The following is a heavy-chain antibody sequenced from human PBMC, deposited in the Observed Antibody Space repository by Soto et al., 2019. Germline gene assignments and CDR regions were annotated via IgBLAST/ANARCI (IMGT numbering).Heavy chain of an antibody. V-gene: IGHV3-48*02. D-gene: IGHD6-19*01. CDR3: ARDLEQWPNPYYFGY. CDR2: ISSSSSTI. CDR1: GFTFSSYS. J-gene: IGHJ4*02. Sequence: GGALKVSCADSGFTFSSYSMNWVRQAPGKGLEWVSYISSSSSTIYYADSVKGRFTISRDNAKNSLYLQMNSLRDEDTAVYYCARDLEQWPNPYYFGYWGQGSLVTVSS.